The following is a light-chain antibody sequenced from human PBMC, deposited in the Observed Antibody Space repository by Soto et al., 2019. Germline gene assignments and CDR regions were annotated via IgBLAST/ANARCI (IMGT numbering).Light chain of an antibody. J-gene: IGKJ5*01. CDR2: EVS. CDR3: MQSTQFQPT. V-gene: IGKV2D-29*02. Sequence: DVVMTQNPLSLSVAPGQPASISCKSSQSLLHITGETFLFWYLQKPGQSPQLLIYEVSTLVSGFPDRCSGSGSGTDFTLEISWVETDDVVIYYCMQSTQFQPTFGQAKRLGIE. CDR1: QSLLHITGETF.